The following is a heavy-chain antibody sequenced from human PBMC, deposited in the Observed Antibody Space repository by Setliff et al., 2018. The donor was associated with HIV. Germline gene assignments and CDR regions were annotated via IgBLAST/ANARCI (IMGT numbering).Heavy chain of an antibody. V-gene: IGHV4-34*01. J-gene: IGHJ4*02. CDR3: ARGHPTYYDSSGYYYGVDYYFDY. CDR2: INHSGGT. D-gene: IGHD3-22*01. CDR1: GGSFSGYY. Sequence: SETLSLTCTVYGGSFSGYYWSWIRQPPGKGLEWIGEINHSGGTNYNPSLKSRVTISVDTSKNQFSLKLSSVTAADTAVYYCARGHPTYYDSSGYYYGVDYYFDYWGQGTLVTVSS.